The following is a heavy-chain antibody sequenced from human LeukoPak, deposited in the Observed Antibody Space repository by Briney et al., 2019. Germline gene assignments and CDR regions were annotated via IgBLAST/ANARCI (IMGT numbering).Heavy chain of an antibody. V-gene: IGHV3-7*04. CDR3: ARGYCSGGSCFSSTGNFDL. CDR2: IKQDGSEE. J-gene: IGHJ2*01. Sequence: GGSLRLSCAASGFTFSSFWMSWVRQAPGKGLEWVANIKQDGSEEYYVDSVKGRFTVSRDNAENSLYLQMNSLRAEDTAAYYCARGYCSGGSCFSSTGNFDLWGRGTLVTVSS. CDR1: GFTFSSFW. D-gene: IGHD2-15*01.